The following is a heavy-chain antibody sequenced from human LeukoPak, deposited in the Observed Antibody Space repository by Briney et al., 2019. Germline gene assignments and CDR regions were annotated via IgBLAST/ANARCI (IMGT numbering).Heavy chain of an antibody. V-gene: IGHV3-30*02. J-gene: IGHJ4*02. Sequence: GGSLRLSCAASGFTFSSYDMHWVRQAPGKGLEWVAFIRFDGSNKYYADSVKGRFTISRDNSKNTLYLQMNSLRPEDTAVYYCARGPSGYHNTGGQGTLVTVSS. CDR2: IRFDGSNK. D-gene: IGHD5-12*01. CDR1: GFTFSSYD. CDR3: ARGPSGYHNT.